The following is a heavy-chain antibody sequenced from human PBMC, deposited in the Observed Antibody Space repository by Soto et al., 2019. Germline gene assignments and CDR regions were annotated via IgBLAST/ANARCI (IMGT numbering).Heavy chain of an antibody. V-gene: IGHV1-69*01. CDR3: ARGGVTYYYGSGRYNEFDY. CDR2: IIPIFGTA. Sequence: QVQLVQSGAEVKKPGSSVKVSCKASGGTFSSYAISWVRQAPGQVLEWMGGIIPIFGTANYAQKFQGRVTITADESTSTAYMELSSLRAEDTAVYYCARGGVTYYYGSGRYNEFDYWGQGTLVTVPS. D-gene: IGHD3-10*01. J-gene: IGHJ4*02. CDR1: GGTFSSYA.